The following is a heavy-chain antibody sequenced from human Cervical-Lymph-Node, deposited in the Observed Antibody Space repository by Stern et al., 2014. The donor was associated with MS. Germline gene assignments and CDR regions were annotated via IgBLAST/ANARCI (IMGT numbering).Heavy chain of an antibody. Sequence: VQLLESGAEVKKPGASVTVSCRTSGYTFIDYYIHWVRQAPGQGLEWMGIINLSDGATTYAQKFQGRVTMTRDTSTNTAYMQLGSLTSEDTAVFFCAREGADNXXXXXWGQGTMVTVSS. D-gene: IGHD1-26*01. CDR1: GYTFIDYY. CDR2: INLSDGAT. J-gene: IGHJ3*01. CDR3: AREGADNXXXXX. V-gene: IGHV1-46*03.